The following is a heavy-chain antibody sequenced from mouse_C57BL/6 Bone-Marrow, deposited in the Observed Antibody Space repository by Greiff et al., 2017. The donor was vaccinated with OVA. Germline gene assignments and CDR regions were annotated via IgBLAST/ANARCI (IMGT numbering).Heavy chain of an antibody. J-gene: IGHJ1*03. CDR3: ARPVVATSYWYFDV. D-gene: IGHD1-1*01. CDR2: IYPRSGNT. CDR1: GYTFPSYG. Sequence: VQLQQSGAELARPGASVKLSCTASGYTFPSYGISWVKQRTGQGLEWIGEIYPRSGNTYYNEKFKGKATLTADKSSSTAYMELRSLTSEDSAVYFCARPVVATSYWYFDVWGTGTTVTVSS. V-gene: IGHV1-81*01.